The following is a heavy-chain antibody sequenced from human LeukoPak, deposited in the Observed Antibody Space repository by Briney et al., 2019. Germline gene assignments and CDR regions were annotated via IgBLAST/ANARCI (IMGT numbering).Heavy chain of an antibody. CDR1: GGSFSGYH. J-gene: IGHJ6*03. D-gene: IGHD1-26*01. Sequence: PSETLSLTCAVYGGSFSGYHWSWIRQPPGKGLEWIGEINHSGSTNYNPSLKSRVTISVDTSKNQFSLKLSSVTAADTAVYYCARLGRSYIPWYYHYMDVWGKGTTVTVSS. CDR3: ARLGRSYIPWYYHYMDV. CDR2: INHSGST. V-gene: IGHV4-34*01.